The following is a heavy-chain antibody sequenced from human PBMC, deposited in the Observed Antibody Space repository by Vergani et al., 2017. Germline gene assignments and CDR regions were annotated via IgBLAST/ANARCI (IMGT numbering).Heavy chain of an antibody. CDR1: GFTFSNAW. Sequence: EVQLVESGGGLVKPGGSLRLSCAASGFTFSNAWMSWVRQAPGEGLEWVGRIISITDGGTTDYAAPVKGRFTISRDDSKNTLYLQMNSLKTEDTAVYYCTTDSGEWERPQQFDYWGQGTVVTVSA. CDR3: TTDSGEWERPQQFDY. V-gene: IGHV3-15*01. D-gene: IGHD1-1*01. J-gene: IGHJ4*02. CDR2: IISITDGGTT.